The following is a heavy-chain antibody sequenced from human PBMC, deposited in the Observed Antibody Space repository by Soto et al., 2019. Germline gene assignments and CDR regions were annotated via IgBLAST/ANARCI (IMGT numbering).Heavy chain of an antibody. J-gene: IGHJ3*02. D-gene: IGHD6-13*01. CDR2: ISGSGGST. CDR1: GFTFSSYA. Sequence: GGSLRLSCAASGFTFSSYAMSWVRQAPGKGLEWVSAISGSGGSTYYADSVKGRFTISRDNSKNILYLQMNSLRAEDTAVFYCANTPGNIAAAGTRGAFDIWGQGTMVTVSS. CDR3: ANTPGNIAAAGTRGAFDI. V-gene: IGHV3-23*01.